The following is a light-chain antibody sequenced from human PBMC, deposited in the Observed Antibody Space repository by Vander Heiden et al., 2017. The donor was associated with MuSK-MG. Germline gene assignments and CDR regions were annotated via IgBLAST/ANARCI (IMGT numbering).Light chain of an antibody. CDR3: QQEDSTPIT. J-gene: IGKJ5*01. V-gene: IGKV4-1*01. CDR2: WAS. CDR1: QSVLYSSNNKNY. Sequence: DIVMTQSPDSLAVSLGERATINCKSSQSVLYSSNNKNYLAWYQQKPGQPPKLLIYWASTRESGVTDRFSGSGSGTDFTLTISSLQAEDVAVYYCQQEDSTPITFGQGTQLEIK.